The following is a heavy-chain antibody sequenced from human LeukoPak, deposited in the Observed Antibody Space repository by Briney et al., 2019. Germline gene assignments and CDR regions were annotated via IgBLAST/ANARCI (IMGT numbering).Heavy chain of an antibody. D-gene: IGHD3-10*01. V-gene: IGHV3-23*01. CDR2: IGISGFST. CDR1: GFSFSSYC. Sequence: GGSLRLSCAASGFSFSSYCMSWVRQAPGQGLEWVSGIGISGFSTYYADSVKARFTISRDKSKNTLYLQMNGLRAEDTAFYYCAKDHGSGSYYNLPDYWGQGTLVTVSS. CDR3: AKDHGSGSYYNLPDY. J-gene: IGHJ4*02.